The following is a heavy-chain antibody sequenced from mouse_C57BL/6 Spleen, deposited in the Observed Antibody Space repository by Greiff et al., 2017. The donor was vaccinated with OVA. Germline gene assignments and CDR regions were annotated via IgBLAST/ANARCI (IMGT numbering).Heavy chain of an antibody. CDR2: ISSGGDYI. Sequence: EVQVVESGEGLVKPGGSLKLSCAASGFTFSSYAMSWVRQTPEKRLEWVAYISSGGDYIYYADTVKGRFTISRDNARNTLYLQMSSLKSEDTAMYYCTREGIYYGNYWFAYWGQGTLVTVSA. CDR1: GFTFSSYA. V-gene: IGHV5-9-1*02. CDR3: TREGIYYGNYWFAY. D-gene: IGHD2-1*01. J-gene: IGHJ3*01.